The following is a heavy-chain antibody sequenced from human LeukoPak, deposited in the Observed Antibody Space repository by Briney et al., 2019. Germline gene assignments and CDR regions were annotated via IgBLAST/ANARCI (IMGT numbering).Heavy chain of an antibody. J-gene: IGHJ4*02. D-gene: IGHD6-13*01. CDR3: ARVDSSSWYVAFDY. CDR1: GGTFSSYA. CDR2: ITPIFGTA. Sequence: SVKVSCKASGGTFSSYAISWVRQAPGQGLEWMGGITPIFGTANYAQKFQGRVTITADKSTSTAYMELSSLRSEDTAVYYCARVDSSSWYVAFDYWGQGTLVTVSS. V-gene: IGHV1-69*06.